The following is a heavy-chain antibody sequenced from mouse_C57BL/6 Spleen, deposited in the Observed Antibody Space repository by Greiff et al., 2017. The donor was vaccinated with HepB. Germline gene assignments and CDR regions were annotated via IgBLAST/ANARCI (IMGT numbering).Heavy chain of an antibody. V-gene: IGHV1-50*01. CDR1: GYTFTSYW. J-gene: IGHJ2*01. CDR3: ARDITTVVAKGDY. D-gene: IGHD1-1*01. Sequence: QVQLQQPGAELVKPGASVKLSCKASGYTFTSYWMQWVKQRPGQGLEWIGEIDPSDSYTNYNQKFKGKATLTVDPSSSTAYMQLSSLTSEDSAVYYCARDITTVVAKGDYWGQGTTLTVSS. CDR2: IDPSDSYT.